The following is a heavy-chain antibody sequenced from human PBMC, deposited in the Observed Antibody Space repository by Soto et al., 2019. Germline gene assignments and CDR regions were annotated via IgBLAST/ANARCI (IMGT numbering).Heavy chain of an antibody. Sequence: ASVKVSCKASGYTFTSYDINWVRQATGQGLEWMGWMNPNSGNTGYAQKFQGRVTMTRNTSISTAYMELSSLTSEDTAVYYCARGRYSSSWYYYYGMDVWGQGTTVTVSS. J-gene: IGHJ6*02. V-gene: IGHV1-8*01. D-gene: IGHD6-13*01. CDR2: MNPNSGNT. CDR3: ARGRYSSSWYYYYGMDV. CDR1: GYTFTSYD.